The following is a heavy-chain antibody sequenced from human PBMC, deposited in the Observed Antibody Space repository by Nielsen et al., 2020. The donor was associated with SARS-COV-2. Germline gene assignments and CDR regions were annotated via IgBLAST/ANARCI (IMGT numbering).Heavy chain of an antibody. CDR1: GFTFTSSA. CDR3: AGGAEDGGTIPYGMDV. Sequence: SVKVSCKASGFTFTSSAVQWVRQARGQRLGWIGWIVVGSGNTNYAQKFQERVTITRDMSTSTAYMELSSLRSEDTAVYYCAGGAEDGGTIPYGMDVWGQGTTVTVSS. CDR2: IVVGSGNT. D-gene: IGHD1-26*01. V-gene: IGHV1-58*01. J-gene: IGHJ6*02.